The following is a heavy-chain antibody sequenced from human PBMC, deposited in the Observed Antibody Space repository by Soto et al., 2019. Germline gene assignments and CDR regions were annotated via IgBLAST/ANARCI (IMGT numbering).Heavy chain of an antibody. CDR1: GFTFSSYS. CDR2: ISSRSSYI. V-gene: IGHV3-21*01. CDR3: ARDPGAAASYYYGMDV. Sequence: GGSLRLSCAASGFTFSSYSMNWVRQAPGKGLEWVSSISSRSSYIYYADSVKGRFTISRDNAKNSLYLQMNSLRAEDTAVYYCARDPGAAASYYYGMDVWGQGTTVTVSS. D-gene: IGHD6-13*01. J-gene: IGHJ6*02.